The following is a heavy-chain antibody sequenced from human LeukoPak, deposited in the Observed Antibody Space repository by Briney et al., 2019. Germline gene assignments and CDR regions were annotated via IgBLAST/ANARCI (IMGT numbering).Heavy chain of an antibody. CDR3: ARRARIQLWNFDY. J-gene: IGHJ4*02. Sequence: ASVKVSCTASGYTFTGYYMHWVRQAPGQGLEWMGWINPNSGGTNYAQKFQGRVTMTRDTSISTAYMELSRLRSDDTAVYYCARRARIQLWNFDYWGQGTLVTVSS. V-gene: IGHV1-2*02. CDR1: GYTFTGYY. CDR2: INPNSGGT. D-gene: IGHD5-18*01.